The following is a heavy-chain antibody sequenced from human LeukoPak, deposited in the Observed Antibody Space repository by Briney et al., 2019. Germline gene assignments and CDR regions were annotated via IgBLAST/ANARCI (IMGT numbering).Heavy chain of an antibody. CDR3: ARDRDSSSWFTYFDY. Sequence: GGSLRLSCAASGFTFSSYWMHWVRQAPGKGLVWVSRINSDGSSTSYADSVKGRFTISRDNAKNTLYLQMNSLRAEDTAVYYCARDRDSSSWFTYFDYWGQGTLVTVSS. D-gene: IGHD6-13*01. J-gene: IGHJ4*02. CDR2: INSDGSST. V-gene: IGHV3-74*01. CDR1: GFTFSSYW.